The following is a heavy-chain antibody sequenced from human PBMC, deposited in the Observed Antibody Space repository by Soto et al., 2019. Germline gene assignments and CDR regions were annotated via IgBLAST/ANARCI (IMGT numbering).Heavy chain of an antibody. J-gene: IGHJ4*02. CDR3: ATVDNYYGSKI. D-gene: IGHD3-10*01. V-gene: IGHV3-33*08. Sequence: QVQLVESGGGVVQPGRSLTLSCAASEITFSNYGMHWIRQAPGKGLEWVAVIWYDGTTTFYADSVQGRFTISRDNSKNTLYLKMNNLRVDDTAMYSCATVDNYYGSKIGGQGPLVPVSS. CDR2: IWYDGTTT. CDR1: EITFSNYG.